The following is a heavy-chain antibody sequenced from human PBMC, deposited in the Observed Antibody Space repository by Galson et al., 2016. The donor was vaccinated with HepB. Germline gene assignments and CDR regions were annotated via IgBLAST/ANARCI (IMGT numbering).Heavy chain of an antibody. V-gene: IGHV4-61*01. Sequence: SETLSLTCTVSGGSVSSGSYYWSWIRQPPGQGLEWIGYIYYSGSTHYNPSLKSRVTISVDTSKNQFSLKLTSVTTADTAVYYCARTPSRGGMDVWGQGTTVTVSS. D-gene: IGHD3-10*01. CDR1: GGSVSSGSYY. CDR2: IYYSGST. CDR3: ARTPSRGGMDV. J-gene: IGHJ6*02.